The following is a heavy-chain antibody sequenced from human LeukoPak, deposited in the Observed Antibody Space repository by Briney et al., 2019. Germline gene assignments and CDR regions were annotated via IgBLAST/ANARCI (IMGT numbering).Heavy chain of an antibody. CDR3: ASSYYYDGDY. CDR2: INQDGSEK. CDR1: GFTFSSYA. D-gene: IGHD3-22*01. Sequence: GGSLRLSCAASGFTFSSYAMTWVRQAPGKGLEWVANINQDGSEKNYVDSVKGRFTISRDNAKNSLYLQMNSLRAEDTALYYCASSYYYDGDYWGQGTLVTVSS. V-gene: IGHV3-7*01. J-gene: IGHJ4*02.